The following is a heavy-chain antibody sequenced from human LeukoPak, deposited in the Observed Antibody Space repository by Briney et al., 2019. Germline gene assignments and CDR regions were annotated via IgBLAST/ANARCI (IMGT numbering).Heavy chain of an antibody. CDR3: ARGASRADY. Sequence: GGSLRLSCAASGFTFRSYNMNWVRQAPGKRPEWVSSISSSSSYIYYADSVKGRFTISRDNAKNSLYLQMNSLRAEDTALYYCARGASRADYWGQGALVTVSS. J-gene: IGHJ4*02. CDR2: ISSSSSYI. V-gene: IGHV3-21*01. CDR1: GFTFRSYN.